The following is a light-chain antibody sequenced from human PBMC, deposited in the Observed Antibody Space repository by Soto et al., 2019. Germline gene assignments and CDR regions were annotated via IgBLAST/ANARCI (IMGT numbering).Light chain of an antibody. J-gene: IGLJ1*01. CDR2: EVV. CDR3: KSYAGSNNYV. V-gene: IGLV2-8*01. Sequence: QSALRQPRSASGSPGQSVTISCTGTKSDIGVYDFVSWYQHHPGKAPRLIIYEVVQRPSGVPDRFSGSKSGNTASLTVSGLQAADEADYFCKSYAGSNNYVFGSGTKVTVL. CDR1: KSDIGVYDF.